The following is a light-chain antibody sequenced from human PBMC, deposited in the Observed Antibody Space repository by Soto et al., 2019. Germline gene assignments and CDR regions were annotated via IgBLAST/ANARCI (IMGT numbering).Light chain of an antibody. Sequence: DIQMTQSPSSLSASVGDRVTITCRASQSISSYLNWYQQKPGKAPKLLIYAASSLQSGVPSRFSGSGSGTDFTLTISSLQPEDFATYYCQQSYSYPWTFGQGTEVEIK. CDR3: QQSYSYPWT. J-gene: IGKJ1*01. V-gene: IGKV1-39*01. CDR2: AAS. CDR1: QSISSY.